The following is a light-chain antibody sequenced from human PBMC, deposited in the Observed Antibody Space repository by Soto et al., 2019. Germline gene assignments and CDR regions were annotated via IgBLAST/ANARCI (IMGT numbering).Light chain of an antibody. CDR1: QDISTS. CDR2: DAS. CDR3: QHYHNLPIT. V-gene: IGKV1-33*01. Sequence: DIQMTQSPCALSASVGDRITITCQASQDISTSLNWYPQKPGRAPKLLIYDASNLETGVPSWFSGSGSGTDFTFTISSLPPEDIATYYCQHYHNLPITFGQGTRLEIK. J-gene: IGKJ5*01.